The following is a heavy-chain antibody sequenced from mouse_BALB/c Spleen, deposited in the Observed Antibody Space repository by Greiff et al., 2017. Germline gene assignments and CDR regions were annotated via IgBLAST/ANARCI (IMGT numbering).Heavy chain of an antibody. J-gene: IGHJ3*01. CDR2: ISTYYGDA. Sequence: QVQLQQSGAELVRPGVSVKISCKGSGYTFTDYAMHWVKQSHAKSLEWIGVISTYYGDASYNQKFKGKATMTVDKSSSTAYMELARLTSEDSAIYYCARGGRTMITTGAWFAYWGQGTLVTVSA. V-gene: IGHV1S137*01. D-gene: IGHD2-4*01. CDR3: ARGGRTMITTGAWFAY. CDR1: GYTFTDYA.